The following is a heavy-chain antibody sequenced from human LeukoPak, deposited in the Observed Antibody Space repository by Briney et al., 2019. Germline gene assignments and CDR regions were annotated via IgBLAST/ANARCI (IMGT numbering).Heavy chain of an antibody. J-gene: IGHJ5*02. D-gene: IGHD3-10*01. CDR1: GFTFSSYW. Sequence: GSLRLSCAASGFTFSSYWMSWIRQPPGKGLEWIGEINHSGSTNYNPSLKSRVTISVDTSKNQFSLKLSSVTAADTAVYYCARSRARIRGLTTLSTSGSLGWFDPWGQGTLVTVSS. CDR2: INHSGST. CDR3: ARSRARIRGLTTLSTSGSLGWFDP. V-gene: IGHV4-34*01.